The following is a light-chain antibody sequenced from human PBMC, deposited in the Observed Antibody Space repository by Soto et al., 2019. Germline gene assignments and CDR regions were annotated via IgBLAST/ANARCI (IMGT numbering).Light chain of an antibody. CDR1: QTISSW. Sequence: DIQMTQSPSAMSGSVGDRVTITCRASQTISSWLAWYQQKPGKAPKLLIYKASTLKSGVPSRFSGSGSGTEFTLTISSLQPDDFATYYCQQYSTFPATFGGGTKVDIK. CDR3: QQYSTFPAT. V-gene: IGKV1-5*03. J-gene: IGKJ4*01. CDR2: KAS.